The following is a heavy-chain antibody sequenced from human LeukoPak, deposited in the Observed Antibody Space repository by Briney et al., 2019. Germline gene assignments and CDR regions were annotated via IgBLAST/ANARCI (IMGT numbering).Heavy chain of an antibody. CDR3: ARPTYSTNWDY. Sequence: GEPLKISGQGSGYNFATNWIGWVGQMPGKGLERMGMIYPGDSDTRYSPSFQGQVTISVDKSINTAYLQWSSLKASDTAMYFCARPTYSTNWDYWGQGTLVTVSS. CDR1: GYNFATNW. D-gene: IGHD6-13*01. V-gene: IGHV5-51*01. CDR2: IYPGDSDT. J-gene: IGHJ4*02.